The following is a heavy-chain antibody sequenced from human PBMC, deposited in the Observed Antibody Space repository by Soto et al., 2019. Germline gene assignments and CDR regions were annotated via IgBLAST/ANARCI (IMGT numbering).Heavy chain of an antibody. J-gene: IGHJ3*02. CDR2: ISAYNGNT. D-gene: IGHD3-22*01. Sequence: ASVKVSCKASGYTFTSYGISWVRQAPGQGLEWMGWISAYNGNTNYAQKLQGRVTMTTDTSTSTAYMELRSLRSDDTAVYYCASSNYYYDSSGCYYDAFDIWGQGTMVTVSS. CDR3: ASSNYYYDSSGCYYDAFDI. CDR1: GYTFTSYG. V-gene: IGHV1-18*01.